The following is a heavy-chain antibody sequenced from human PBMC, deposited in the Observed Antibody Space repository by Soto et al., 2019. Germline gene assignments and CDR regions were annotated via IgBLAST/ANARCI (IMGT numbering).Heavy chain of an antibody. CDR3: AKSWELRRFFAS. CDR1: GASIISENW. CDR2: IHHTGST. V-gene: IGHV4-4*02. Sequence: QVQLQESGPGLVKPSGTLSLTCAVSGASIISENWWTWVRQSPGKGLDWIGEIHHTGSTSYNPSIDSGVTMSADKSKNHFSLILSSVTAADTALYYCAKSWELRRFFASWGQGTLVTVSS. D-gene: IGHD1-26*01. J-gene: IGHJ5*02.